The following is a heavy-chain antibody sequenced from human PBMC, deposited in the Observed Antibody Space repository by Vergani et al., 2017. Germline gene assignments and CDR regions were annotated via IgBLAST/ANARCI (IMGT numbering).Heavy chain of an antibody. J-gene: IGHJ4*02. CDR3: AKHFRGWCIDY. Sequence: QVQLVESGGGVVQRGGSLSLSWATSGLTLSNYDMQWIRQGPGKGLEFLPFIQFDGSNQSYADSVKGRFTLSRDFSKNTLYLQMNSLRTDDTATYYCAKHFRGWCIDYWGQGTQVIVSS. CDR2: IQFDGSNQ. D-gene: IGHD4/OR15-4a*01. CDR1: GLTLSNYD. V-gene: IGHV3-30*02.